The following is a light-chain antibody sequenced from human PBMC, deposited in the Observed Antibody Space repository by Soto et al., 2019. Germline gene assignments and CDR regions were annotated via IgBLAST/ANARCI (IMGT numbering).Light chain of an antibody. CDR2: DAS. CDR1: QSVSSY. Sequence: EIVLTQSPATLSLSPLERATLSFMASQSVSSYLAWYQQKPGQAPRLLIYDASNRATGIPARFSGSGSGTDFTLTISSLEPEDFAVYYCQQRSNWPGITFGQGTRLEIK. V-gene: IGKV3-11*01. J-gene: IGKJ5*01. CDR3: QQRSNWPGIT.